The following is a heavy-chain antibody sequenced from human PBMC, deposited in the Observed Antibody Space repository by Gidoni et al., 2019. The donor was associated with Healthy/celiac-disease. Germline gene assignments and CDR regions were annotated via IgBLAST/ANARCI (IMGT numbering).Heavy chain of an antibody. CDR3: AKDGPHSYGYYYYGMDV. V-gene: IGHV3-23*01. Sequence: EVQLLESGGGLVQPGGSLRLSCAASGFTFSSYAMSWVRQAPGKGLEWVSAISGSGGSTYYADSVKGRFTISRDNFKNTLYLQMNSLRAEDTAVYYCAKDGPHSYGYYYYGMDVWGQGTTVTVSS. D-gene: IGHD5-18*01. J-gene: IGHJ6*02. CDR1: GFTFSSYA. CDR2: ISGSGGST.